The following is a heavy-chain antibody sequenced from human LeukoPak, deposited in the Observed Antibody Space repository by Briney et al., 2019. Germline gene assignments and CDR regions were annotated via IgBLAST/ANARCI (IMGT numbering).Heavy chain of an antibody. Sequence: PGGSLRLSCAASGFTFSSYWMSWVRQAPGKGLEWVANIKEDGGEKYSVDSVKGRFTISRDNAMSSLYLEMNSLRAEDTAVYYCARMRRLDAEGFDPWGQGTLVTVSS. J-gene: IGHJ5*02. CDR1: GFTFSSYW. CDR2: IKEDGGEK. D-gene: IGHD1-1*01. CDR3: ARMRRLDAEGFDP. V-gene: IGHV3-7*03.